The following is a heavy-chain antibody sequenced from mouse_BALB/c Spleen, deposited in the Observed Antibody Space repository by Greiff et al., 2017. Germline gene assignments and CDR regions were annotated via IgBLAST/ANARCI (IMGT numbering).Heavy chain of an antibody. CDR3: AREIGSSNDFDY. Sequence: QVQLKESGAELVRPGTSVKVSCKASGYAFTNYLIEWVKQRPGQGLEWIGVINPGSGGTNYNEKFKGKATLTADKSSSTAYMQLSSLTSDDSAVYFCAREIGSSNDFDYWGQGTTLTVSS. CDR2: INPGSGGT. V-gene: IGHV1-54*03. CDR1: GYAFTNYL. J-gene: IGHJ2*01. D-gene: IGHD1-1*01.